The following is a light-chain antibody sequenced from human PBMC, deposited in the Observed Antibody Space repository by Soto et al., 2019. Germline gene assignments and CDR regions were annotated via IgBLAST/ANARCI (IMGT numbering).Light chain of an antibody. V-gene: IGLV2-8*01. CDR1: SSDVGGYNF. CDR3: TSYAGSNIPVV. Sequence: QSALTQPPSASGAPGQSVTISCSGTSSDVGGYNFVSWYQQHPGKAPKLMIYEVTKRPSGVPDRFSGSKSGNTASLTVSGLQAEDEADYYCTSYAGSNIPVVFGGGTKLPVL. CDR2: EVT. J-gene: IGLJ2*01.